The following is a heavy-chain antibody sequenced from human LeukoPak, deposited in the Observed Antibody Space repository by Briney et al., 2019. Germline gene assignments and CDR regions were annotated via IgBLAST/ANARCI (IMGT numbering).Heavy chain of an antibody. CDR1: GGSFSGYY. J-gene: IGHJ4*02. V-gene: IGHV4-34*01. Sequence: SETLSLTCAVYGGSFSGYYWSWIRQPPGKGLEWIGEINHSGSTNYNPSLKSRVTISVDTSKNQFSLKLSSVTAADTAVYYCARRYYDFWSGYPHYFDYWGQGTLVTVSS. D-gene: IGHD3-3*01. CDR2: INHSGST. CDR3: ARRYYDFWSGYPHYFDY.